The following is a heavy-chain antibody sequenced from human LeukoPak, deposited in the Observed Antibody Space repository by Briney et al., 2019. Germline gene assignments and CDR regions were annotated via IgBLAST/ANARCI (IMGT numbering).Heavy chain of an antibody. CDR3: ARDSVEMATIPAY. D-gene: IGHD5-24*01. CDR2: INPSGGST. V-gene: IGHV1-46*01. J-gene: IGHJ4*02. CDR1: GYIFTSYY. Sequence: ASVKVSCKASGYIFTSYYMHWVRQAPGQGLEWMGIINPSGGSTSYAQKFQGRVTMTRDTSTSTVYMELSSLRSEGTAVYYCARDSVEMATIPAYWGQGTLVTVSS.